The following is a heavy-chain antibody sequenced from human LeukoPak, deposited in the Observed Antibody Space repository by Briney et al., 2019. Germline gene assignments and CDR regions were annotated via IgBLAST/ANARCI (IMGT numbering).Heavy chain of an antibody. CDR2: INPNSGGT. CDR3: ARSRGRLTSYYDNTGFSPLSH. D-gene: IGHD3-22*01. V-gene: IGHV1-2*06. CDR1: GYTFTSYG. J-gene: IGHJ4*02. Sequence: GASVKVSCKASGYTFTSYGISWVRQAPGQGLEWMGRINPNSGGTNYAQKFQGRVTMTRDTSITTAYMELSRLRSDDTAVYYCARSRGRLTSYYDNTGFSPLSHWGQGTLVTVSS.